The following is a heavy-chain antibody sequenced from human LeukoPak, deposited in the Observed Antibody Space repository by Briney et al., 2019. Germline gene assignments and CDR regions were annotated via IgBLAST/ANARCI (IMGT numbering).Heavy chain of an antibody. CDR3: AKVGATTYYYYGMDV. D-gene: IGHD1-26*01. V-gene: IGHV3-9*01. CDR2: ISRNSGNI. J-gene: IGHJ6*02. CDR1: GFTFDDYA. Sequence: RRSLRLSCAASGFTFDDYAMHWVRQAPGKGLEWVSGISRNSGNIGYADSVKGRFTISRDNAKNTLYLQINSLRAEDTGLYYCAKVGATTYYYYGMDVWGQGTTVTVSS.